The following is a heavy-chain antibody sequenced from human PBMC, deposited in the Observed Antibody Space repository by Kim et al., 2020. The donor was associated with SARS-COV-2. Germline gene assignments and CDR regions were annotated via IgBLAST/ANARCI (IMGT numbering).Heavy chain of an antibody. CDR1: GFSFSNHW. CDR3: ARNNAMDV. Sequence: GGSLRLSCAASGFSFSNHWMTWVRQAPGRGPEWVANINQHGSEKYYVASVGGRFTISSDDAKNSLFLQRSSLRAEDTATYYCARNNAMDVWGQGTTVTVSS. J-gene: IGHJ6*02. V-gene: IGHV3-7*03. CDR2: INQHGSEK.